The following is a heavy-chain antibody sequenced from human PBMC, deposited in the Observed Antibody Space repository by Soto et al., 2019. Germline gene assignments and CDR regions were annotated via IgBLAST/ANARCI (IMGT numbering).Heavy chain of an antibody. J-gene: IGHJ4*02. D-gene: IGHD5-18*01. Sequence: SETLSLTCTVSGGSLGGYYWSWIRQPPGKGLEWIGYMFYGGSTNYNPSLNSRVTMSVDTSKNQFSLRLRSVSAADTAVYYCARSGNNNGLVFDYWGQGTLVTVSS. V-gene: IGHV4-59*01. CDR1: GGSLGGYY. CDR3: ARSGNNNGLVFDY. CDR2: MFYGGST.